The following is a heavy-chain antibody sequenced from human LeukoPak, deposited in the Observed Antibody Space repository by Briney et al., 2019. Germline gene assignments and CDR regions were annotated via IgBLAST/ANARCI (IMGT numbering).Heavy chain of an antibody. CDR1: GFTFDDYG. CDR2: ISGSGGST. Sequence: GGSLRLSCAASGFTFDDYGMSWVRQVPGKGLEWVSAISGSGGSTYYADSVKGRFTISRDNSKNTLCLQMNSLRAEDTAVYYCAKLVSGPFDYWGQGTLVTVSS. D-gene: IGHD3-10*01. V-gene: IGHV3-23*01. CDR3: AKLVSGPFDY. J-gene: IGHJ4*02.